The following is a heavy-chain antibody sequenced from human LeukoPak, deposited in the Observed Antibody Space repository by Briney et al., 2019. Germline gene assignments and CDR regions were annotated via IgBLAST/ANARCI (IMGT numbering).Heavy chain of an antibody. CDR2: ISCRGTNI. D-gene: IGHD2-2*01. CDR1: GFNFNIYT. V-gene: IGHV3-21*01. CDR3: ARVAGYCDSTSNCYSDY. J-gene: IGHJ4*02. Sequence: SGGSLTLSCAASGFNFNIYTINWVRQAPGKGLEWVSSISCRGTNIYYAASVKGRFTVSRDNAKNSLFLQMNSLRAEDTAVYYCARVAGYCDSTSNCYSDYWGQGTLVTVSS.